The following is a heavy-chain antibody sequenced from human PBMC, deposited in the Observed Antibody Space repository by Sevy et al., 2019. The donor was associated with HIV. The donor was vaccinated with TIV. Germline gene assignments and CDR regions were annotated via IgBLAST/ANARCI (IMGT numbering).Heavy chain of an antibody. CDR2: IRQDGSEK. V-gene: IGHV3-7*03. J-gene: IGHJ4*02. D-gene: IGHD6-13*01. CDR3: VREHEGGTAAAGGAFDY. CDR1: EFTFSGYW. Sequence: GGSLRLSCAASEFTFSGYWMNWVRQAPGKGLEWVANIRQDGSEKYYVDSVKGRFTISRDNAKNSLFLQMNSLRADDTAVYYCVREHEGGTAAAGGAFDYWGQGTLVTVSS.